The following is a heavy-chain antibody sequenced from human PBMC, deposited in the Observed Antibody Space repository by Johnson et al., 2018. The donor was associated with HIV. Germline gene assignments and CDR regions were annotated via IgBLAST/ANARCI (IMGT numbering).Heavy chain of an antibody. J-gene: IGHJ3*02. CDR1: GFTFSSYG. V-gene: IGHV3-33*06. CDR3: AKEAYSSDAFDI. D-gene: IGHD2-21*01. CDR2: IWYDGNNK. Sequence: QMQLVESGGGLVQPGGSLRLSCAASGFTFSSYGMHWVRQAPAKGLEWVAVIWYDGNNKYYADSVKGRFTVSRDNSKNTLYLQMNSLRAEDTAVYYCAKEAYSSDAFDIWGQGTMVTVSS.